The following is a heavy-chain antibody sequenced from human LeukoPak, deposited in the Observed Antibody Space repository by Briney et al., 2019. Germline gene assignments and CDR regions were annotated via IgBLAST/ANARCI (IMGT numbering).Heavy chain of an antibody. D-gene: IGHD5-24*01. CDR3: ARAVGGSNDY. V-gene: IGHV3-74*01. CDR2: INSDGSIT. Sequence: PGGSLRLSCAASGFTFSSSWMHWVRQAPGKGLVWVSRINSDGSITTYADSVKGRFTISRDNAKDTLYLQMNSLRADDTAMYYCARAVGGSNDYWGQGTLATVSS. CDR1: GFTFSSSW. J-gene: IGHJ4*02.